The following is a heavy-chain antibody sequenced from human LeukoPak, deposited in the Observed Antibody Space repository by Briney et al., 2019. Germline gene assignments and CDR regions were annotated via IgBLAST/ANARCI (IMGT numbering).Heavy chain of an antibody. J-gene: IGHJ4*02. Sequence: PGGSLRLSCVASGFTFSSYWMSWVRQAPGKGLEWVANIKQDGSEKYYVDSVKGRFTISRDNAKNSLDLQMNSLRAEDTAVYYCAKDFSSSWHAGIDYWGQGTLVTVSS. D-gene: IGHD6-13*01. CDR3: AKDFSSSWHAGIDY. CDR1: GFTFSSYW. V-gene: IGHV3-7*01. CDR2: IKQDGSEK.